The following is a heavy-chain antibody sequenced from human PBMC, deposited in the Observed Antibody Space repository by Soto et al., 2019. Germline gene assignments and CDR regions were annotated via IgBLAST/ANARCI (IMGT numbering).Heavy chain of an antibody. CDR3: ARDTLGYCSSTSCYEDVDTAMAKGDY. V-gene: IGHV1-18*01. Sequence: ASVKVSCKASGYTFTSYGISWVRQAPGQGLEWMGWISAYNGNTNYAQKLQGRVTMTTDTSTSTAYMELRSLRSDDTAVYYCARDTLGYCSSTSCYEDVDTAMAKGDYWGQGTLVTVSS. J-gene: IGHJ4*02. CDR2: ISAYNGNT. D-gene: IGHD2-2*01. CDR1: GYTFTSYG.